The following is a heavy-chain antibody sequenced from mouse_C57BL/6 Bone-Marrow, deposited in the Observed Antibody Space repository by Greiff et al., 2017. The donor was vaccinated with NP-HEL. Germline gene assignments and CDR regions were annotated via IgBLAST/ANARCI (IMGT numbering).Heavy chain of an antibody. CDR3: TDDYSNYDYAMDY. D-gene: IGHD2-5*01. CDR1: GFTFSNYW. J-gene: IGHJ4*01. V-gene: IGHV6-3*01. Sequence: EVKLMESGGGLVQPGGSMKLSCVASGFTFSNYWMNWVRQSPEKGLEWVAQIRLKSDNYATHYAESVKGRFTISRDDSKSSVYLQMNNLRAEDTGIYYCTDDYSNYDYAMDYWGQGTSVTVSS. CDR2: IRLKSDNYAT.